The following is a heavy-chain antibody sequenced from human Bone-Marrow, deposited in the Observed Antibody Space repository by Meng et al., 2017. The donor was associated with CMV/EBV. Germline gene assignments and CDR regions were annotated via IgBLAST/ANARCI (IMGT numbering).Heavy chain of an antibody. CDR3: ARDKVASSGWYDY. Sequence: VQLVESGAEVKKPGASVKVSCKASGYTFTGYYMHWVRQAPGQGLEWMGWINPNSGGTNYAQKFQGRFTMTRDTSISTAYMEPSRLRSDDTAVYYCARDKVASSGWYDYWGQGTLVTVSS. V-gene: IGHV1-2*02. CDR2: INPNSGGT. J-gene: IGHJ4*02. D-gene: IGHD6-19*01. CDR1: GYTFTGYY.